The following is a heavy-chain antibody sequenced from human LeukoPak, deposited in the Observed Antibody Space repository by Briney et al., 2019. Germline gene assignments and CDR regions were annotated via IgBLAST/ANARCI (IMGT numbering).Heavy chain of an antibody. D-gene: IGHD3-22*01. Sequence: SETLSLTCAVYGGSFSGYYWSWIRQPPGKGLEWIGEINHSGSTNYNPSLKSRVTISVDTSKNQFSLKLSSVTAADTAVYYCARTKYYYDSSGYFASAFDIWGQGTMVTVSS. CDR1: GGSFSGYY. V-gene: IGHV4-34*01. J-gene: IGHJ3*02. CDR2: INHSGST. CDR3: ARTKYYYDSSGYFASAFDI.